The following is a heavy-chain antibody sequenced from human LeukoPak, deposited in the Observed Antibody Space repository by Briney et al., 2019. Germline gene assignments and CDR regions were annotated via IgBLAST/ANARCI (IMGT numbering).Heavy chain of an antibody. Sequence: GGSLRLSCAASGFTFSRYTMNWVRQAPGKGLERISYISSNSRTIYYADSVKGRFTVSRDNAKNSLFLQMNSLRAEDTAVYYCARGCDSSGYYWLNYFDYWGQGTLVTVSS. CDR2: ISSNSRTI. V-gene: IGHV3-48*04. D-gene: IGHD3-22*01. CDR1: GFTFSRYT. J-gene: IGHJ4*02. CDR3: ARGCDSSGYYWLNYFDY.